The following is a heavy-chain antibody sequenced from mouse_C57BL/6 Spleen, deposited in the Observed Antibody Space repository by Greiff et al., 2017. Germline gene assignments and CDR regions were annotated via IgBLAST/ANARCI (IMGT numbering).Heavy chain of an antibody. CDR1: GYTFTDYN. J-gene: IGHJ3*01. V-gene: IGHV1-18*01. Sequence: VQLKQSGPELVKPGASVKIPCKASGYTFTDYNMDWVKQSHGKSLEWIGDINPNNGGTIYNQKFKGKATLTVDKSSSTAYMELRSLTSEDTAVYYCARPLYYDYGVFAYWGLGTLVTVSA. CDR2: INPNNGGT. CDR3: ARPLYYDYGVFAY. D-gene: IGHD2-4*01.